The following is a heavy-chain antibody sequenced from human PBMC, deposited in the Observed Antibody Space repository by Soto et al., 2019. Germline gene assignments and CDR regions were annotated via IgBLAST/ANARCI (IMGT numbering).Heavy chain of an antibody. Sequence: QITLMESGPPLVKPTQTLTLTCTFSGFSLSTSGAGVGWIRQPPGKALEWLALIYWDDDKRYSPSLKSRLTITKDTSKNQVVLTMTHMDPVDAATYYCTHRHPRGDGRYYWGQGTLVTVSS. D-gene: IGHD1-26*01. CDR3: THRHPRGDGRYY. CDR1: GFSLSTSGAG. CDR2: IYWDDDK. J-gene: IGHJ4*02. V-gene: IGHV2-5*02.